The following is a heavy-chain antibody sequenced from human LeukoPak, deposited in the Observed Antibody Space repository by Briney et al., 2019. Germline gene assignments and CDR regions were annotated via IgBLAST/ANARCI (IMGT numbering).Heavy chain of an antibody. CDR3: AKATVTTEWAFDI. CDR2: IRYDGSNK. Sequence: GGSLRLSCAASGFTFSSYDMHWVRQAPGKGLEWVAFIRYDGSNKYYADSVKGRFTISRDNSKNTLYLQMNSLRAEDTAVYYCAKATVTTEWAFDIWGQGTMVTVSS. J-gene: IGHJ3*02. D-gene: IGHD4-17*01. CDR1: GFTFSSYD. V-gene: IGHV3-30*02.